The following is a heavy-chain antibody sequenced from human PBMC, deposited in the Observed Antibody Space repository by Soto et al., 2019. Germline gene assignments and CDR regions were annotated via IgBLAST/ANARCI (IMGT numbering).Heavy chain of an antibody. V-gene: IGHV3-30*18. Sequence: GGSLRLSCAASGFTFSSYGMHWVRQAPGKGLEWVAVISYDGSNKYYADSVKGRFTISRDNSKNTLYLQMNSLRAEDTAVYYCAKDKGYDILAGSGYYGMDVWGQGTTVTVSS. CDR3: AKDKGYDILAGSGYYGMDV. CDR2: ISYDGSNK. J-gene: IGHJ6*02. D-gene: IGHD3-9*01. CDR1: GFTFSSYG.